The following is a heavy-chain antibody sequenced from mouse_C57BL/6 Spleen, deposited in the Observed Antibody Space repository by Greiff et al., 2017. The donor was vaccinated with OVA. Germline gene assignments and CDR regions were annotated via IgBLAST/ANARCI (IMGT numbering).Heavy chain of an antibody. CDR3: ASVGSSHWYFDV. CDR2: IDPSDSET. D-gene: IGHD1-1*01. J-gene: IGHJ1*03. CDR1: GYTFTSYW. V-gene: IGHV1-52*01. Sequence: QVQLQQPGAELVRPGSSVKLSCKASGYTFTSYWMHWVKQRPIQGLEWIGNIDPSDSETHYNQKFKDKATLTVDKSSSTAYMQLSSLTSEDSAVYDCASVGSSHWYFDVWGTGTTVTVSS.